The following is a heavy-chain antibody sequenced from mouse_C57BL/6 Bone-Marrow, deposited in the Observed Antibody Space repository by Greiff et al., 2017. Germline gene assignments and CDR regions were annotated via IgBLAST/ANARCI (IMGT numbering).Heavy chain of an antibody. CDR1: GYTITDYY. D-gene: IGHD1-1*01. CDR3: ARDYYDRSPWFAY. Sequence: EVQLQQSGPELVKPGASVKISCTASGYTITDYYMNWVKQSHGKSLEWIGDINPNNGGTSSNPKFQGKATLTVDKSSSTAYIELRSLTSEDAAVYYCARDYYDRSPWFAYWGQGTLVTVSA. V-gene: IGHV1-26*01. J-gene: IGHJ3*01. CDR2: INPNNGGT.